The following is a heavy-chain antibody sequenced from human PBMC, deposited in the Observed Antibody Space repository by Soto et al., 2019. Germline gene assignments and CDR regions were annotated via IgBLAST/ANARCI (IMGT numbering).Heavy chain of an antibody. CDR3: ARGVRCSGGSCNGWEHFDY. D-gene: IGHD2-15*01. CDR2: IKQDGSEK. CDR1: GFTFGNFW. V-gene: IGHV3-7*01. Sequence: PGGSLRLSCAASGFTFGNFWMSWVRQAPGKGLEWVANIKQDGSEKYYVDSVKGRFTISRDNAKKSLYLQMNSLRAEDTAVYYCARGVRCSGGSCNGWEHFDYWGQGTLVTVSS. J-gene: IGHJ4*02.